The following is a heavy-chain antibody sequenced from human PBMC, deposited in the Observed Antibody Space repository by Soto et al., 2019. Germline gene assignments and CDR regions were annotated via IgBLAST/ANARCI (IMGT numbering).Heavy chain of an antibody. V-gene: IGHV3-23*01. CDR2: ISGSVGST. D-gene: IGHD5-18*01. CDR1: GFTFSSDA. CDR3: AKDMDTAMVDAFDI. J-gene: IGHJ3*02. Sequence: GGSLRLSCAASGFTFSSDAMSWVRQAPGKGLEWVSAISGSVGSTYYADSVKVRFNITRDNAKNTMYLQLNSLRAEDTAVYYCAKDMDTAMVDAFDIWGQGTMVTVSS.